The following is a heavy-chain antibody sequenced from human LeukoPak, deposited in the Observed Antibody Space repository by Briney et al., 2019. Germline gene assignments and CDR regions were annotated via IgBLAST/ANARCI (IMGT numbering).Heavy chain of an antibody. CDR2: ISAYNGNT. D-gene: IGHD1-26*01. Sequence: ASVKVSCKASGYTFTSYGISWVRQAPGQGLEWMGWISAYNGNTNYAQKPQGRVTMTTDTSTSTAYMELRSLRSDDTAVYYCARGLNSGSYRAPNDYWGQGTLVTVSS. CDR3: ARGLNSGSYRAPNDY. V-gene: IGHV1-18*01. CDR1: GYTFTSYG. J-gene: IGHJ4*02.